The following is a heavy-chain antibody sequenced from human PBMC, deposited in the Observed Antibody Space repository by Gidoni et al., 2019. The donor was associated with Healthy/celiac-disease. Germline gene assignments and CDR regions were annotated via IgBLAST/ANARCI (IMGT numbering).Heavy chain of an antibody. CDR2: IYYSGST. CDR1: GGSISSSSYY. CDR3: ARQITMVRGPIDY. V-gene: IGHV4-39*07. Sequence: QLQLQESGPGLVKPSETLSLTCTVSGGSISSSSYYWGWIRQPPGKGLECIGSIYYSGSTYYNPSLKSRVTISVDTSKNQFSLKLSSVTAADTAVYYCARQITMVRGPIDYWGQGTLVTVSS. J-gene: IGHJ4*02. D-gene: IGHD3-10*01.